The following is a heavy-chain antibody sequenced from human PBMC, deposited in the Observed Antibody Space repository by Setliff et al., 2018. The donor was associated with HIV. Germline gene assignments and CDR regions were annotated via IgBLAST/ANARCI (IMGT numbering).Heavy chain of an antibody. Sequence: SLKISCTGPEYDFTNYWIGWVRQMPGRGLEWLGVTYPAASHTIYSPSLQGQVTIPVHTSITTVYLQWSSLKASDSAMYYCVRRTWSDVRMDPWGQGTLVTVS. D-gene: IGHD1-1*01. CDR3: VRRTWSDVRMDP. CDR1: EYDFTNYW. V-gene: IGHV5-51*01. CDR2: TYPAASHT. J-gene: IGHJ5*02.